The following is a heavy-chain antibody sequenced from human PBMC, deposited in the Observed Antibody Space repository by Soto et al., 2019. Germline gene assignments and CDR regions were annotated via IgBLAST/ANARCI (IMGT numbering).Heavy chain of an antibody. D-gene: IGHD2-21*02. Sequence: QVQLVQSGAEEKKPGASVKASCKASGYTFTSYAMHWVRQAPGQRLEWMGWINAGNGNTKYSQKFQGRVTITRDTSASTAYMELSSLRSEDTAVYYCARSSVVVTALDYWGQGTLVTVSA. CDR2: INAGNGNT. CDR1: GYTFTSYA. V-gene: IGHV1-3*05. CDR3: ARSSVVVTALDY. J-gene: IGHJ4*02.